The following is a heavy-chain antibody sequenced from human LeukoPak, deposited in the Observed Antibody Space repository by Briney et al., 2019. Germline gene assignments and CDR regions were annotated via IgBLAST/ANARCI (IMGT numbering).Heavy chain of an antibody. J-gene: IGHJ4*02. CDR2: INPNSGGT. V-gene: IGHV1-2*06. CDR1: GYTFTGYY. D-gene: IGHD6-19*01. Sequence: ASVKVSCKASGYTFTGYYMHWVRQAPGQGLEWMGRINPNSGGTNHAQKFQGRVTMTRDTSISTAYMELSRLRSDDTAVYYCAREPYSSGWYSLDYWGQGTLVTVSS. CDR3: AREPYSSGWYSLDY.